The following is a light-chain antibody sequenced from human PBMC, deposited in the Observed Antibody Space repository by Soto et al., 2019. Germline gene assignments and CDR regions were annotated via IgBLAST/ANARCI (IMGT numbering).Light chain of an antibody. CDR2: DDS. CDR1: SSDVGGYNY. V-gene: IGLV2-14*01. CDR3: SSYMTSNSVEV. J-gene: IGLJ3*02. Sequence: QSALTQPASVSGSPGQSITISCTGTSSDVGGYNYVSWYQQHPGKAPKLMIYDDSYRPSGVSDRFSGSHSGNTASLTISGLQADDEADYYCSSYMTSNSVEVFGGGTKVTVL.